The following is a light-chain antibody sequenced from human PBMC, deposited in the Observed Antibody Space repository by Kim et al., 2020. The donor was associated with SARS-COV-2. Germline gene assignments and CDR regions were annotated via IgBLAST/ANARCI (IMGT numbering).Light chain of an antibody. V-gene: IGKV1-39*01. J-gene: IGKJ4*01. CDR2: AIS. CDR3: QQSYSSPLT. Sequence: STLGARVTIPGRASQSISRYLNWFQQKPGKAPKLLIYAISSLQRGVPSRFSGSGSGTDFTLTISSLQPDDFATYYCQQSYSSPLTFGGGTTVEIK. CDR1: QSISRY.